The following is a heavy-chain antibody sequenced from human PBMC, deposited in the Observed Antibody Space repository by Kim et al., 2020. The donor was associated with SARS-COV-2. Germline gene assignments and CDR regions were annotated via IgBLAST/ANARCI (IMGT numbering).Heavy chain of an antibody. CDR3: VSQASSAWTVPFDS. Sequence: GGSLRLSCTGSGFNFRNYGMSWVRQAPGKRLEWVSGSSGIDGSIYHADSVKGRFTISRDNSKSTIYLQMSRLRVEDTAIYYCVSQASSAWTVPFDSWGQGTLVTVSS. V-gene: IGHV3-23*01. D-gene: IGHD6-19*01. CDR1: GFNFRNYG. J-gene: IGHJ4*02. CDR2: SSGIDGSI.